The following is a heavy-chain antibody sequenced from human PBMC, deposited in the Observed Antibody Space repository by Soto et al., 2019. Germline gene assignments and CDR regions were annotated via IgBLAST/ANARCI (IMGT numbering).Heavy chain of an antibody. D-gene: IGHD1-26*01. CDR3: AAAILGAPSEY. J-gene: IGHJ1*01. CDR2: INHSGST. V-gene: IGHV4-34*01. Sequence: GKGLEWIGEINHSGSTNYNPSLKSRVTISVDTSKKQVSLKLRCVTAADMVVYQCAAAILGAPSEYWCQGTLVTVSS.